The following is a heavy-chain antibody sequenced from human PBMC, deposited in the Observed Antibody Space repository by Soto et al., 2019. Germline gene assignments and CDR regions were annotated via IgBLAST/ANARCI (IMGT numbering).Heavy chain of an antibody. CDR1: GFTFSSYA. V-gene: IGHV3-23*01. CDR2: ISGSGGSA. D-gene: IGHD3-3*01. CDR3: AKNCFWNGYSPYFDY. Sequence: EVQLLESGGGLVQPGGSLRLSCAASGFTFSSYAMSWVRQTPGKRLEWVSAISGSGGSAYYADSVKGRFTVSRDNSKNTLYLQMNSLRAEDTAVFYCAKNCFWNGYSPYFDYWGQGTLVTVSS. J-gene: IGHJ4*02.